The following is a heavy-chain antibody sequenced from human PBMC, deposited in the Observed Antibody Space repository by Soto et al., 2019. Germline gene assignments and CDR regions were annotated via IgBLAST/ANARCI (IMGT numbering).Heavy chain of an antibody. CDR2: ISASTLTI. CDR3: ARAPQLVAPAATGFDS. CDR1: GFPFSTYS. V-gene: IGHV3-48*02. D-gene: IGHD2-2*01. J-gene: IGHJ4*02. Sequence: PGGSLRLSCAASGFPFSTYSMSWVRQAPGKGLEWISYISASTLTIFYADSVKGRFTISRDTAQNSLYLQMSSLRDEDTAAYYCARAPQLVAPAATGFDSWGQGTLVTVSS.